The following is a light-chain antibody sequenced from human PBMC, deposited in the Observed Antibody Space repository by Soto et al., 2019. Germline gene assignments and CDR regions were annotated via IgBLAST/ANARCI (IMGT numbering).Light chain of an antibody. Sequence: DIQMTQSPSSLSASLGDRVTITCRASQSIRSYLNWYQQKPGKAPNLLIYAASSLQSGVPSRFSGSCSGTDFTRTISSLQTEDLATYYCQQTYSTLYTFGQGTKLEIK. V-gene: IGKV1-39*01. J-gene: IGKJ2*01. CDR2: AAS. CDR3: QQTYSTLYT. CDR1: QSIRSY.